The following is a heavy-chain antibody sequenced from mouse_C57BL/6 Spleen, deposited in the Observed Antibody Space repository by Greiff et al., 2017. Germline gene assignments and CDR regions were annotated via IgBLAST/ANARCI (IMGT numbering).Heavy chain of an antibody. V-gene: IGHV5-6*01. CDR2: ISSGGSYT. D-gene: IGHD2-5*01. J-gene: IGHJ2*01. Sequence: EVKLMESGGDLVKPGGSLKLSCAASGFTFSSYGMSWVRQTPDKRLEWVATISSGGSYTYYPDSVKGRFTISRDNAKNTLYLQMSSLKSEDTAMYYCARPKSNYYFDYWGQGTTLTVSS. CDR3: ARPKSNYYFDY. CDR1: GFTFSSYG.